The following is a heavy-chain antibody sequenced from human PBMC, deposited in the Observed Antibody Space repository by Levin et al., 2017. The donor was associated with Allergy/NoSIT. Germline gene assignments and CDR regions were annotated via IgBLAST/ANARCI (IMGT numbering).Heavy chain of an antibody. V-gene: IGHV1-18*01. CDR3: AREDGRAYEPVGVFDI. Sequence: PMASVKVSCKVSGYSFSSYGISWVRQAPGQGLEWMGWIGAYNGNTKYEQKFEDRVTMTIDTSTSTAYMELRSLRSDDTAVYYCAREDGRAYEPVGVFDIWGQGTTVTVSS. D-gene: IGHD5-12*01. CDR2: IGAYNGNT. CDR1: GYSFSSYG. J-gene: IGHJ3*02.